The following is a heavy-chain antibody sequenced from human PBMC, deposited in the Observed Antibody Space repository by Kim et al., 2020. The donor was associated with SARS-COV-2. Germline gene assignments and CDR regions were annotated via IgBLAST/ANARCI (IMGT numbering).Heavy chain of an antibody. CDR3: AREKSTSGSYRYYYGMDV. V-gene: IGHV3-30*04. CDR1: GFTFSSYA. Sequence: GGSLRLSCAASGFTFSSYAMHWVRQAPGKGLEWVADISYDGSNKYYADSVKGRFTISRDNTKNTLYLQMNSLRAEDTAVYYCAREKSTSGSYRYYYGMDVWGQGTTVTVSS. CDR2: ISYDGSNK. J-gene: IGHJ6*02. D-gene: IGHD1-26*01.